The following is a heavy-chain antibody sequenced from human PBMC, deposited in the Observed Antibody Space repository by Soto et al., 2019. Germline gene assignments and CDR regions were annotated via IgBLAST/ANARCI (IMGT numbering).Heavy chain of an antibody. Sequence: QVQLVESGGGVVQPRRSLRLSCAASGFTFSSYGMHWVRQAPGKGLEWVAVIWYDGSNKYYADSVKGRFTISRDNSKNTLYLQMNSLRAEDTAVYYCARPTRGSYYFDYWGQGTLVTVSS. J-gene: IGHJ4*02. V-gene: IGHV3-33*01. CDR2: IWYDGSNK. CDR3: ARPTRGSYYFDY. CDR1: GFTFSSYG. D-gene: IGHD1-26*01.